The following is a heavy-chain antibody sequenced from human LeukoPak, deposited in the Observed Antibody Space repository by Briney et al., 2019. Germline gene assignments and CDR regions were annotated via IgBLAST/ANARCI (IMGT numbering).Heavy chain of an antibody. Sequence: GGSLRLSRAASGITFRNYGMHWVRQAPGKGLEWVAIIWYDGSNKYYADSVKGRFTISRDNSKNTLYLQMNSLRAEDTAVYYCAKDGYYGSGSYYYDYWGQGTLVTVSS. CDR1: GITFRNYG. CDR2: IWYDGSNK. D-gene: IGHD3-10*01. J-gene: IGHJ4*02. CDR3: AKDGYYGSGSYYYDY. V-gene: IGHV3-33*06.